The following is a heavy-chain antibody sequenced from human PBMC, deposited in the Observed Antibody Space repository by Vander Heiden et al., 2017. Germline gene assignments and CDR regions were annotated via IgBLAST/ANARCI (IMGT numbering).Heavy chain of an antibody. CDR1: GCTFSNAG. CDR3: TTRPPRRARSGAFDI. Sequence: EVQLVESGGGLVQPGGSLRLSCAASGCTFSNAGMNWVRQAPGKGLEWVGRIKSKTDGGTTDYAAPVKGRFTISRDDSKNTLYLQMNSLKTEDTAVYYCTTRPPRRARSGAFDIWGQGTMVTVSS. CDR2: IKSKTDGGTT. D-gene: IGHD1-26*01. J-gene: IGHJ3*02. V-gene: IGHV3-15*07.